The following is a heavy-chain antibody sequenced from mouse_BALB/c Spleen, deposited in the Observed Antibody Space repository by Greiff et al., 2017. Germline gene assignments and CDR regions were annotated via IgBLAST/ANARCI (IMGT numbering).Heavy chain of an antibody. CDR1: GYTFTSYW. D-gene: IGHD1-1*01. J-gene: IGHJ4*01. Sequence: QVQLKESGAELAKPGASVKMSCKASGYTFTSYWMHWVKQRPGQGLEWIGYINPSTGYTEYNQKFKDKATLTADKSSSTAYMQLSSLTSEDSAVYYCACPFIYYAMDYWGQGTSVTVSS. CDR2: INPSTGYT. CDR3: ACPFIYYAMDY. V-gene: IGHV1-7*01.